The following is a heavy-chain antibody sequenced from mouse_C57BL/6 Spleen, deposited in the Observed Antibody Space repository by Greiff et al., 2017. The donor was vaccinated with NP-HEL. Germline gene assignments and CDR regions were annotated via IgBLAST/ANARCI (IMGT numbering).Heavy chain of an antibody. D-gene: IGHD4-1*01. CDR1: GYTFTSYG. CDR3: ALTGTGY. CDR2: IYPRSGNT. J-gene: IGHJ2*01. V-gene: IGHV1-81*01. Sequence: QVQLKESGAELARPGASVKLSCKASGYTFTSYGISWVKQRTGQGLEWIGEIYPRSGNTYYNEKFKGKATLTADKSSSTAYMELRSLTSEDSAVYFCALTGTGYWGQGTTLTVSS.